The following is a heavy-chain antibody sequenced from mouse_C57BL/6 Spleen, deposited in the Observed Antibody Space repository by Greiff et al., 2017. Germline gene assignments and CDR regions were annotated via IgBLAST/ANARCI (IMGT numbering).Heavy chain of an antibody. CDR1: GYTFTSYW. Sequence: VQLQQPGAELVMPGASVKLSCKASGYTFTSYWMHWVKQRPGQGLEWIGEIDPSDSYTNYNQKFKGKSTLTVDKSSSTAYMQLSSLTSEDSAVYYCARSTFITTGDWYFDVWGTGTTVTVSS. J-gene: IGHJ1*03. CDR2: IDPSDSYT. D-gene: IGHD1-1*01. CDR3: ARSTFITTGDWYFDV. V-gene: IGHV1-69*01.